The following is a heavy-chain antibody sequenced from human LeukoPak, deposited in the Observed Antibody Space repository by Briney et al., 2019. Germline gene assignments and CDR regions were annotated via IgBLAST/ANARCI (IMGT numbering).Heavy chain of an antibody. V-gene: IGHV3-33*01. CDR2: IWYDGSNK. D-gene: IGHD5-18*01. CDR1: GFTFSSYG. J-gene: IGHJ4*02. Sequence: PGRSLRLSCAASGFTFSSYGMHWVRQAPGKGLEWVAVIWYDGSNKYYADSVKGRFTISRDNSKNTLCLQMNSLRAEDTAVYYCARVADTAMGNPMDYWGQGTLVTVSS. CDR3: ARVADTAMGNPMDY.